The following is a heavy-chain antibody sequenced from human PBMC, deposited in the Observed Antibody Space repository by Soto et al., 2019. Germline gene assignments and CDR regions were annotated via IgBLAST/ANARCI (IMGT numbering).Heavy chain of an antibody. V-gene: IGHV4-59*01. CDR1: GGSISSYY. CDR3: ARLGQNTFDY. D-gene: IGHD7-27*01. J-gene: IGHJ4*02. Sequence: LSLTCTVSGGSISSYYWSWIRQPPGKGLEWIGYIYYSGSTNYNPSLKSRVTISVDTSKNQFSLKLSSVTAADTAVYYCARLGQNTFDYWGQGTLVTVS. CDR2: IYYSGST.